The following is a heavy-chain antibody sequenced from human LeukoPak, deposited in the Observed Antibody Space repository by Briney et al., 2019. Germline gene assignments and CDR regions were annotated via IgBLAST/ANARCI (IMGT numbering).Heavy chain of an antibody. CDR3: AREVIYSGYDYYYYYGMDV. D-gene: IGHD5-12*01. CDR2: IKQDGSEK. Sequence: PGGSLRLSCAASGFTFSSYAMHWVRQAPGKGLEWVANIKQDGSEKYYVDSVKGRFTISRDNAKNSLYLQMNSLRAEDTAVYYCAREVIYSGYDYYYYYGMDVWGQGTTVTVSS. V-gene: IGHV3-7*03. J-gene: IGHJ6*02. CDR1: GFTFSSYA.